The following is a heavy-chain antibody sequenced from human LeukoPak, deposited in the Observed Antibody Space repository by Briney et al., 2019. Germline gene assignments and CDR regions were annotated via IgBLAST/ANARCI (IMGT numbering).Heavy chain of an antibody. CDR3: ARRSYDYVWGSYRYPGYYYYYMDV. CDR1: GGSFSGYY. J-gene: IGHJ6*03. Sequence: PSETLSLTCDVYGGSFSGYYWSWIRQPPGKGLEWIGEINHRGSTNYNPSLKSRVTISVDTSKNQFSLKLSSVTAADTAVYYCARRSYDYVWGSYRYPGYYYYYMDVWGKGTTVTVSS. D-gene: IGHD3-16*02. V-gene: IGHV4-34*01. CDR2: INHRGST.